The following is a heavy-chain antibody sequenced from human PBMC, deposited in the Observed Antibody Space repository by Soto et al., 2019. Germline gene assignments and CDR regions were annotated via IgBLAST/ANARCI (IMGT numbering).Heavy chain of an antibody. Sequence: GASVKVSCKASGYTFTGYYMHWVRQAPGQGLEWMGWINPNSGGTNYAQKFQGWVTMTRDTSISTAYMELSRLRSDDTAVYYCARWSTKFMRYCSSTSCHNLIDAAGYYYGMDVWGQGTTVTVSS. CDR2: INPNSGGT. D-gene: IGHD2-2*01. CDR1: GYTFTGYY. J-gene: IGHJ6*02. V-gene: IGHV1-2*04. CDR3: ARWSTKFMRYCSSTSCHNLIDAAGYYYGMDV.